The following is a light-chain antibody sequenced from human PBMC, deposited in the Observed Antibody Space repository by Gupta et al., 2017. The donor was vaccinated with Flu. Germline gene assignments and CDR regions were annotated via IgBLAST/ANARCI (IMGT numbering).Light chain of an antibody. CDR3: LKYYRMPLT. CDR2: WAS. J-gene: IGKJ4*01. Sequence: DIVLTQSPDSLAVSLGERVTINCKSSQSVLYRSNNENYLAWSQQKPVQPPRLLIHWASNRESAVPDRSCRRGSVTDFTLTISSLQAEDVAVYYCLKYYRMPLTFGGGTKVEIK. CDR1: QSVLYRSNNENY. V-gene: IGKV4-1*01.